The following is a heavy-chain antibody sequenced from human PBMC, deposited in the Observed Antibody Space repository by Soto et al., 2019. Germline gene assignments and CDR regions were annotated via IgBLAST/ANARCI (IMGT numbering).Heavy chain of an antibody. CDR1: GGSMRSDNYF. V-gene: IGHV4-30-4*01. D-gene: IGHD1-26*01. CDR2: IYYSGSA. Sequence: PSETLSLTCTVSGGSMRSDNYFWSWIRQPPGKGLEWIGYIYYSGSAYYNPSLERRITMSVDTSKKQFSLKLTSVTAADTAIYYCARLKYSQIVSDQADRGSHWFDHWGQGDLVTVTS. CDR3: ARLKYSQIVSDQADRGSHWFDH. J-gene: IGHJ5*02.